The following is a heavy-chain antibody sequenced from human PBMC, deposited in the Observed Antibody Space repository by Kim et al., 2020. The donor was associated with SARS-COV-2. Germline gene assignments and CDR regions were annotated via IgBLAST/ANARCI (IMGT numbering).Heavy chain of an antibody. V-gene: IGHV3-15*01. Sequence: GAIDDGAPLKGRFTISRDDSKHTLYLQMNSLKSDDTAVYYCATLAGSRSYWGQGTLVTVSS. CDR2: GAI. J-gene: IGHJ4*02. D-gene: IGHD3-10*01. CDR3: ATLAGSRSY.